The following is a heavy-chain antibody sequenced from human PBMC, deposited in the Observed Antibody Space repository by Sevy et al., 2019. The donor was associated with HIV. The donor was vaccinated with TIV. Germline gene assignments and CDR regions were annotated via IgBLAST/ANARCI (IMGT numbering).Heavy chain of an antibody. CDR3: ARSWDYWGQMGY. CDR2: IKQDGSEK. J-gene: IGHJ4*02. CDR1: GFTFSSYW. Sequence: GGSLRLSCAASGFTFSSYWMSWVRQAPGKGLEWVANIKQDGSEKYYVESVKGRFNISRDNTKNSLYLQLNSLRAEDTAVYYCARSWDYWGQMGYWGQGTLVTVSS. D-gene: IGHD7-27*01. V-gene: IGHV3-7*03.